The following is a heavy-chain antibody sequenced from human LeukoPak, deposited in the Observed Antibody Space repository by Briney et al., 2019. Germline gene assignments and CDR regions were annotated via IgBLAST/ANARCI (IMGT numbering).Heavy chain of an antibody. CDR2: IYYSGST. J-gene: IGHJ4*02. V-gene: IGHV4-39*07. D-gene: IGHD1-14*01. Sequence: SETLSLTCTVSGGSISSSSYYWGWIRQPPGKGLEWIGSIYYSGSTYYNPSLKSRVTISVDTSKNQFSLKLSSVTAADTAVYYCARELYMTTIYFDYWGQGTLVTVSS. CDR1: GGSISSSSYY. CDR3: ARELYMTTIYFDY.